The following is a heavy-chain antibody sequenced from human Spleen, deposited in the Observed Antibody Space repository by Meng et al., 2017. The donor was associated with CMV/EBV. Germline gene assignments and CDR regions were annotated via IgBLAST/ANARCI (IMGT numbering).Heavy chain of an antibody. CDR2: IRSKAHGGTT. CDR3: TRDYRYYDTSDYWPYYFDY. D-gene: IGHD3-22*01. J-gene: IGHJ4*02. CDR1: GFTFGDYA. V-gene: IGHV3-49*04. Sequence: GESLKISYTASGFTFGDYAMSWVRQAPGKGLEWVGFIRSKAHGGTTEYAASVKGRFAISRGDSRTIAYLQMNSLKTDDTAVYYCTRDYRYYDTSDYWPYYFDYWGQRTLVTVSS.